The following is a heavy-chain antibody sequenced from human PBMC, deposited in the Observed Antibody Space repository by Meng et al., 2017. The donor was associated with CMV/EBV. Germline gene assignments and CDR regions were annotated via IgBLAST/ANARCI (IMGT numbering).Heavy chain of an antibody. CDR2: IYSGGSST. V-gene: IGHV3-23*03. Sequence: GESLKISCAASGFTFSSYAMSWVRQALGKGLEWVSVIYSGGSSTYYADSVKGRFTISRDNSKNTLYLQMNSLRAEDTAVYYCAKFYAAGLWYYYGMDVWGQGTTVTVSS. CDR3: AKFYAAGLWYYYGMDV. CDR1: GFTFSSYA. J-gene: IGHJ6*02. D-gene: IGHD6-13*01.